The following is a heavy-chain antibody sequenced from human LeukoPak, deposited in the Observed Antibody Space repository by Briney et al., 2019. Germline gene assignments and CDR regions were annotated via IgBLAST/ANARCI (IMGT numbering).Heavy chain of an antibody. D-gene: IGHD3-10*01. CDR1: GFTFSSYA. J-gene: IGHJ3*02. Sequence: GGSLRLSCAASGFTFSSYAMSWVRQAPGKGLEWVSYISSSSSTIYYADSVKGRFTISRDNAKNSLYLQMNSLRAEDTAVYYCAREVLHDAFDIWGQGTMVTVSS. CDR3: AREVLHDAFDI. V-gene: IGHV3-48*01. CDR2: ISSSSSTI.